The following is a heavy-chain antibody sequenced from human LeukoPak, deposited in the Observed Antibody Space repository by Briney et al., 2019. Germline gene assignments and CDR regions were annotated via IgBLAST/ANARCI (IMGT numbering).Heavy chain of an antibody. V-gene: IGHV1-18*01. CDR2: ISAYNGNT. J-gene: IGHJ5*02. Sequence: ASVSVSCKASGYTFNTYSITWVRQAPGQRLEWMGWISAYNGNTNYAQSLQGRVTMTTDTSTSTAYMDLRSLRSDDTAVYYCARMPHCSTSTCPNGWFDPWGQGTLVTVSS. CDR1: GYTFNTYS. D-gene: IGHD2-2*01. CDR3: ARMPHCSTSTCPNGWFDP.